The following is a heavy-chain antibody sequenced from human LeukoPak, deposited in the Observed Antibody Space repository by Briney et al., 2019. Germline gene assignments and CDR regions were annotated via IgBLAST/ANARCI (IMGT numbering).Heavy chain of an antibody. CDR1: GFTFNIYS. D-gene: IGHD3-22*01. V-gene: IGHV3-23*01. CDR3: AKDRPNYYESNGHYYRRDGDY. CDR2: ISSSGDFT. J-gene: IGHJ4*02. Sequence: GGSLRLSCAASGFTFNIYSKSWVRQAPGKGLEWVSSISSSGDFTVYAGSVKGRFTISRDNSKNTLYLQMNSLRAEDTAIYYCAKDRPNYYESNGHYYRRDGDYWGQGTLVTVSS.